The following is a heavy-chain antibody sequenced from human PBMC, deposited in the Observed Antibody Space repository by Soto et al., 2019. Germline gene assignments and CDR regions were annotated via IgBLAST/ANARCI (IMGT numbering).Heavy chain of an antibody. D-gene: IGHD3-10*02. V-gene: IGHV4-61*08. CDR1: AGSVNSGGYY. J-gene: IGHJ4*02. Sequence: QVQLQESGPGLVKPSETLSLTCNVSAGSVNSGGYYWSWIRQPPGKALEWIGYIYFSGDTSYNPSLNGRVAISLDTSKNRFSLKLSSVTAADTAIYYCARYVAWGYFDNWGQGTLVTVSS. CDR3: ARYVAWGYFDN. CDR2: IYFSGDT.